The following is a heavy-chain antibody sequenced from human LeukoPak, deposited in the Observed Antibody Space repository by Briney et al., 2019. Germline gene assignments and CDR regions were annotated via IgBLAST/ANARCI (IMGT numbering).Heavy chain of an antibody. D-gene: IGHD6-19*01. CDR2: ISWNSGSI. J-gene: IGHJ4*02. CDR1: GFTFDDYA. Sequence: PGGSLRLSCAASGFTFDDYAMHWVRQAPGKGLEWVSGISWNSGSIGYADSVKGRFTISRDNAKNSLYLQMNSLRAEDTAVYYCARAVRGSGFPFDYWGQGTLVTVSS. CDR3: ARAVRGSGFPFDY. V-gene: IGHV3-9*01.